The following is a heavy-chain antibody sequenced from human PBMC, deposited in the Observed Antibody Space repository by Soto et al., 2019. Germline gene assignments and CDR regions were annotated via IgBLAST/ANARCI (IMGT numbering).Heavy chain of an antibody. D-gene: IGHD6-6*01. CDR2: INPNSGAT. J-gene: IGHJ6*02. Sequence: ASVKVSCKTSGYTFTDYFVHWVRQAPGQGLEWMGWINPNSGATNYAQKFQGWVTMTRDTSISTAYMELTRLRSDDTAVYYCARAIAARPSHFYYYYGMDVWGQGTTVTVSS. CDR1: GYTFTDYF. V-gene: IGHV1-2*04. CDR3: ARAIAARPSHFYYYYGMDV.